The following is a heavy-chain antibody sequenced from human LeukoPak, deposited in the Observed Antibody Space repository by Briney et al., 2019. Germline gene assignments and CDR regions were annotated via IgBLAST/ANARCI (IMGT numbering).Heavy chain of an antibody. CDR2: IYTSGST. CDR1: GGSLSSYY. CDR3: ARDTDSSGYYFTFDY. V-gene: IGHV4-4*07. Sequence: SETLSLTCTVSGGSLSSYYWSWIRQPAEKGLEWIGRIYTSGSTNYNPSLKGRVTMSVDTSKNQFSLKLSSVTAADTAVYYCARDTDSSGYYFTFDYWGQGTLVTVSS. J-gene: IGHJ4*02. D-gene: IGHD3-22*01.